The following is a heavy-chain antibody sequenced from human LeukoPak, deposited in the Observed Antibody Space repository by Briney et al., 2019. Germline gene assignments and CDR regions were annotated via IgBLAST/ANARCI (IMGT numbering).Heavy chain of an antibody. CDR3: ARGEITFDY. V-gene: IGHV3-30-3*01. CDR2: ISYDGSNK. J-gene: IGHJ4*02. Sequence: PGGSLRLSCAASGFTFSSYAMHWVRQAPGKGLEWVAVISYDGSNKYYADSVKGRFTISRDNSKNTLYLQMNSLRAEDTAAYYCARGEITFDYWGQGTLVTVSS. CDR1: GFTFSSYA. D-gene: IGHD1-14*01.